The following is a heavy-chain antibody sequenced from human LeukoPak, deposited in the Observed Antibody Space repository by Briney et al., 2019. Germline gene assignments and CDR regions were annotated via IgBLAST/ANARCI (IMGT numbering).Heavy chain of an antibody. D-gene: IGHD3-10*01. CDR3: ARDSGRRLDV. V-gene: IGHV6-1*01. CDR1: GDSVSSNSAA. J-gene: IGHJ6*02. CDR2: THYRSKWYT. Sequence: SQTLSLTCAISGDSVSSNSAAWNWIRRSPSRGLEWLTRTHYRSKWYTDYAVSVKSRVIINPDTSKNHFSLQLNSVTPEDTAVYYCARDSGRRLDVWGQGTTVTVSS.